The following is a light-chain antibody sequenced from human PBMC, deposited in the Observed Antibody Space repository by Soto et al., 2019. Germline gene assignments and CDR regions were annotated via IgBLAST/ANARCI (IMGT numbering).Light chain of an antibody. J-gene: IGKJ1*01. Sequence: EIVLTQSPGTLSLSPGERATLSCRASQSVRSSYVAWYQQKPGQGPRLRIYGASSRATGIPDRFSGSGSGTDFTLTISRLEPEDFAMYYCQQYGNSPRTFGQGTKVDIK. CDR2: GAS. CDR1: QSVRSSY. CDR3: QQYGNSPRT. V-gene: IGKV3-20*01.